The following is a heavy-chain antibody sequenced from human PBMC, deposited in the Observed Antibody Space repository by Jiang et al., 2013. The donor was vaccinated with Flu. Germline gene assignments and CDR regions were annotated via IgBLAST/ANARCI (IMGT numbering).Heavy chain of an antibody. CDR1: GGSSSSYY. J-gene: IGHJ4*02. V-gene: IGHV4-4*07. Sequence: SGPGLVKPSETLSLTCTFSGGSSSSYYWSWIRQPAGKGLEWIGRIYTSGNTNYNPSLKSRVTMSVDTSKNQFSLKLSSMTAADTAVYYCATQSSGWPFDSWGQGILVSVSS. CDR3: ATQSSGWPFDS. D-gene: IGHD6-19*01. CDR2: IYTSGNT.